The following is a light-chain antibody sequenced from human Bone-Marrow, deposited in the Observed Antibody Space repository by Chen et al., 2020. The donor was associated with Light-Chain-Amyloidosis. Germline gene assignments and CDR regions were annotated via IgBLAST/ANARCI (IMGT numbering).Light chain of an antibody. J-gene: IGLJ1*01. CDR2: EVT. V-gene: IGLV2-14*01. Sequence: QSALTQPASVSGSPGQSITISCPGTSSDVGGDNHVSWYQQHPDKAPKLMIYEVTNWPSWVPDRFSGSKSDNTASLTSSGLQTEDEADYFCSSYTITNTLVFGSGTRVTVL. CDR1: SSDVGGDNH. CDR3: SSYTITNTLV.